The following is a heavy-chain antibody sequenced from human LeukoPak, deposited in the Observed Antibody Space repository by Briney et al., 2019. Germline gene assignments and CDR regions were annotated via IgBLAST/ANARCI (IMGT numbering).Heavy chain of an antibody. D-gene: IGHD3-16*01. CDR3: AKDIWESPGYFDL. CDR2: ISWNSGSI. J-gene: IGHJ2*01. V-gene: IGHV3-9*01. CDR1: GFTFDDYA. Sequence: PGRSLRLSCAASGFTFDDYAMHWVRQAPGKGLEWVSGISWNSGSIGYADSVKGRFTISRDNAKNSLYLQMNSLRAEDTALYYCAKDIWESPGYFDLWGRGTLVTVSS.